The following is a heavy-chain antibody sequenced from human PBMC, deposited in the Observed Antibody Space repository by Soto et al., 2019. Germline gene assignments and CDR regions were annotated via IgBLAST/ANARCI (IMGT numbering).Heavy chain of an antibody. V-gene: IGHV3-48*02. CDR3: ARKGVAFDY. D-gene: IGHD3-3*01. J-gene: IGHJ4*02. Sequence: GGSLRLSCAASVFTFSSYSMNWVRQAPGKGLEWISYISTTSSSIYYADSVKGRFTISRDNAKNSLFLQMNSLRDEDKDVYYCARKGVAFDYWGQGALVTVSS. CDR1: VFTFSSYS. CDR2: ISTTSSSI.